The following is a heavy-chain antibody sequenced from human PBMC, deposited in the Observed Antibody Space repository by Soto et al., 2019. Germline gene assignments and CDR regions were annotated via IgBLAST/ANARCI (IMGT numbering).Heavy chain of an antibody. CDR3: ARSALVLKEYVPTADWFDP. V-gene: IGHV1-2*02. Sequence: QGRLVQSGAEVKKPGASVKVSCKASGYTFTDYDIHWVRQAPGQGLEWMGWINPNTGGTNSAQKFKGRVTMTWDTSISSAYMDLSGLTSDDTAVYYCARSALVLKEYVPTADWFDPWGQGTLVTVSS. CDR1: GYTFTDYD. J-gene: IGHJ5*02. D-gene: IGHD2-8*01. CDR2: INPNTGGT.